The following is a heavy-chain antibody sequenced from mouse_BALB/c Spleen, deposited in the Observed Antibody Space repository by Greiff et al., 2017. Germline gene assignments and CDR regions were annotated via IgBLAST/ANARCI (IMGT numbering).Heavy chain of an antibody. CDR3: ARSGDGYSLDY. CDR2: ISSGSSTI. CDR1: GFTFSSFG. V-gene: IGHV5-17*02. D-gene: IGHD2-3*01. J-gene: IGHJ2*01. Sequence: EVMLVESGGGLVQPGGSRKLSCAASGFTFSSFGMHWVRQAPEKGLEWVAYISSGSSTIYYADTVKGRFTISRDNPKNTLFLQMTSLRSEDTAMYYCARSGDGYSLDYWGQGTTLTVSS.